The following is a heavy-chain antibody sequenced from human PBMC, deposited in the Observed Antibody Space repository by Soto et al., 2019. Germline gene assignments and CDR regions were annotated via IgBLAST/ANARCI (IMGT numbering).Heavy chain of an antibody. V-gene: IGHV3-48*02. D-gene: IGHD6-13*01. CDR3: ARDRATSSSWYPYYYYGMDV. J-gene: IGHJ6*02. CDR2: ISSSSSTI. Sequence: GGSLRLSCAASGFTFSSYSMNWVRQAPGKGLEWVSYISSSSSTIYYADSVKGRFTISRDNAKNSLYLQINSLRDEDTAVYYCARDRATSSSWYPYYYYGMDVWGQGTTVTVSS. CDR1: GFTFSSYS.